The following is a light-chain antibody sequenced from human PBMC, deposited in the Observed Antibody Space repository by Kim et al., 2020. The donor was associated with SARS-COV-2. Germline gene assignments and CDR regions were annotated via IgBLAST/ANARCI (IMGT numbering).Light chain of an antibody. J-gene: IGKJ3*01. CDR3: QLRRT. CDR1: QSVSNY. CDR2: DVS. V-gene: IGKV3-11*01. Sequence: ATLSLSPGERATLSCRASQSVSNYLARYQQKPGQAPRLLMYDVSNRATDIPARFSGSGSGTDFTLTISSLEPEDFAVYYCQLRRTFGPGTKVDIK.